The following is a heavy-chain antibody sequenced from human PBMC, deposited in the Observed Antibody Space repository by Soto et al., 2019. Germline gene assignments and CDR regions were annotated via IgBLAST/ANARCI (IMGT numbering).Heavy chain of an antibody. J-gene: IGHJ4*02. CDR1: GGPISSYY. Sequence: PSETLSLTCTVSGGPISSYYWSWIRQPPGKGLEWIGYIYYSGSTNYNPSLKSRVTISVDTSKNQFSLKLSSVTAADTAVYYCATYGYNYDGYFDYWGQGTLVTVSS. CDR2: IYYSGST. CDR3: ATYGYNYDGYFDY. V-gene: IGHV4-59*01. D-gene: IGHD5-12*01.